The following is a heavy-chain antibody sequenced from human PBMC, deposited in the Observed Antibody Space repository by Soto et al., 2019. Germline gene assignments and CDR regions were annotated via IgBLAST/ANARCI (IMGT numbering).Heavy chain of an antibody. CDR3: SRIPPGWGGGQLVLDY. D-gene: IGHD6-13*01. CDR1: GFTFSSFW. J-gene: IGHJ4*02. Sequence: EVQLVESGGGLVQPGGSLRLSCAASGFTFSSFWMYWVRQAPGKGLVWVSRINSDASTTSYADSVKGRFTISRDNAKKTRYLQMNSLGAEDTAVYYCSRIPPGWGGGQLVLDYWGQGTLVTVSS. V-gene: IGHV3-74*01. CDR2: INSDASTT.